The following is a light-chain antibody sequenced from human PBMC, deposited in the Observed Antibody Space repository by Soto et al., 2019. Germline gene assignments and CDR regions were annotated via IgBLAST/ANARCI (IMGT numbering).Light chain of an antibody. Sequence: QSVLTQPPSVSGAPGQRVTISCTGSSSNIGAGYDVHWYQQLPGTAPKLLIYGNSNRPSGVPDRFSGSKSGTSASLAITGPLAEYEADYDGPSYASRRRGYLSGTGTTVTVL. CDR3: PSYASRRRGYL. CDR1: SSNIGAGYD. CDR2: GNS. J-gene: IGLJ1*01. V-gene: IGLV1-40*01.